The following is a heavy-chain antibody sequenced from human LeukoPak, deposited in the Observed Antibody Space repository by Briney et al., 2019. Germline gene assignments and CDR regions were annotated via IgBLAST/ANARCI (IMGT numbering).Heavy chain of an antibody. CDR3: ARVGAVTDGAFDI. D-gene: IGHD4-17*01. J-gene: IGHJ3*02. CDR1: GFTFSSYW. CDR2: IKQDGSEK. Sequence: GGSLRLSCAASGFTFSSYWMSWVRQAPGKGLEWVANIKQDGSEKYYVDSVKGRFTISRDNAKNSLYLQINSLRAEDTAVYYCARVGAVTDGAFDIWGQGTMVTVSS. V-gene: IGHV3-7*01.